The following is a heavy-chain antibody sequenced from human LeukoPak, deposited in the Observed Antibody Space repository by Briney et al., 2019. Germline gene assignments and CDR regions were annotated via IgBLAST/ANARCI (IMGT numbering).Heavy chain of an antibody. Sequence: GGSLRLSCAASGFTFSSYDMHWVRQAPGKGLEWVAVISYDGSNKYYEDSVKGRFTISGDNSKDTLYLEMNSPRAEDTAVYDCAKNSGGYSDWFDPGGQGTLVTVSS. CDR1: GFTFSSYD. CDR2: ISYDGSNK. CDR3: AKNSGGYSDWFDP. D-gene: IGHD1-26*01. J-gene: IGHJ5*02. V-gene: IGHV3-30*18.